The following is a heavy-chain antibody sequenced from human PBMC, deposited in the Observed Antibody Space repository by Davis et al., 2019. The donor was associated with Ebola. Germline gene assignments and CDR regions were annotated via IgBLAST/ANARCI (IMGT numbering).Heavy chain of an antibody. Sequence: SLTLSCAASVYTLSSYGISWGRQAPRQGLEWMGWISGYEDNTNYAPRFQGRITLTKDRATSTVYMELRSLTSDDTAVYYCARDLAASSGAHFFYFGMDVWGEGTSVAVSS. J-gene: IGHJ6*04. CDR3: ARDLAASSGAHFFYFGMDV. D-gene: IGHD6-25*01. CDR2: ISGYEDNT. V-gene: IGHV1-18*01. CDR1: VYTLSSYG.